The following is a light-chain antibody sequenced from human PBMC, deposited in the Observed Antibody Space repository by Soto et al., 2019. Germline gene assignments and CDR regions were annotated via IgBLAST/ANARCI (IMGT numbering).Light chain of an antibody. CDR2: DAS. V-gene: IGKV3-11*01. CDR1: QSVSSY. Sequence: EIVLTQSPATLSLSPGERATLSCRASQSVSSYLAWYQQKPGQAPRLLIYDASNRATGIPARFSGSGSGTDFTLTISSLEPEDFPVYYCQQRSNWPSFGPGAKVDIK. J-gene: IGKJ3*01. CDR3: QQRSNWPS.